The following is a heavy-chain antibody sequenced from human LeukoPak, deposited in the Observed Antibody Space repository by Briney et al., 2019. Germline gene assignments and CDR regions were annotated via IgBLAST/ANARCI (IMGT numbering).Heavy chain of an antibody. CDR1: GFTFSSYG. D-gene: IGHD2-21*01. J-gene: IGHJ4*02. CDR2: ISGSGGST. CDR3: ARRFGPLWGPYRFDS. V-gene: IGHV3-23*01. Sequence: GGSLRLSCAASGFTFSSYGMSWVRQAPGKGLEWVSAISGSGGSTYYADSVKGRFTISRDNSKNTLYLQMNSLRAEDTAVYYCARRFGPLWGPYRFDSWGQGILVTVSS.